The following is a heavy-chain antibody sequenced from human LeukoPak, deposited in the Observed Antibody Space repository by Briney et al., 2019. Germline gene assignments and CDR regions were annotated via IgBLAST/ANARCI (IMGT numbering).Heavy chain of an antibody. CDR3: ASSGVII. Sequence: ASETLSLTCAVYGGSFSGYYWSWIRQPPGKGLEWIGEINHSGSTNYNPSLKSRVTISVDTSKNQFSLKLSSVTAADTAVYYCASSGVIIWGQGTMVTVS. D-gene: IGHD3-10*01. V-gene: IGHV4-34*01. CDR1: GGSFSGYY. CDR2: INHSGST. J-gene: IGHJ3*02.